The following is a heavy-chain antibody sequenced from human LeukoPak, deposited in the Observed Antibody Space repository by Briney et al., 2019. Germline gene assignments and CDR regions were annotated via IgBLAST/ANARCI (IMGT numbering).Heavy chain of an antibody. CDR3: AKKLWGQQLVSDY. V-gene: IGHV3-30*02. Sequence: GGSLRLPCAASGFTFSSYAMHWVRQAPGKGLEWVAFIRYDGSNKYYADSVKGRFTISRDNSKNTLYLQMNSLRAEDTAVYYCAKKLWGQQLVSDYWGQGTLVTVSS. CDR1: GFTFSSYA. J-gene: IGHJ4*02. CDR2: IRYDGSNK. D-gene: IGHD6-13*01.